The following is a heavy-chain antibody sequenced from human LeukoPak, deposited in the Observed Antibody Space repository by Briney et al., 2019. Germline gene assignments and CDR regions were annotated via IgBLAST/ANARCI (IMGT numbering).Heavy chain of an antibody. CDR3: ARHLSLLWFGEFDY. CDR1: GGSFSGYY. D-gene: IGHD3-10*01. V-gene: IGHV4-59*08. CDR2: IYYSGST. Sequence: PSETLSLTCAVYGGSFSGYYWSWIRQPPGKGLEWIGYIYYSGSTNYNPSLKSRVTISVDTSKDQFSLKLSSVTAADTAVYYCARHLSLLWFGEFDYWGQGTLVTVSS. J-gene: IGHJ4*02.